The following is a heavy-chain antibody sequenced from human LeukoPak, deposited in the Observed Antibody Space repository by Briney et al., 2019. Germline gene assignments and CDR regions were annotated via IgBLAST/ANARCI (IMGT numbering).Heavy chain of an antibody. Sequence: ASVKVSCKASGYTFTGYYMHWVRQAPGQGLEWMGWISTNTGNPTYAQGFTGRFVFSLDTSVSTAYLQISSLKAEDTAVYYCARGVGAIDFDYWGQGTLVTVSS. CDR1: GYTFTGYY. V-gene: IGHV7-4-1*02. CDR3: ARGVGAIDFDY. D-gene: IGHD1-26*01. J-gene: IGHJ4*02. CDR2: ISTNTGNP.